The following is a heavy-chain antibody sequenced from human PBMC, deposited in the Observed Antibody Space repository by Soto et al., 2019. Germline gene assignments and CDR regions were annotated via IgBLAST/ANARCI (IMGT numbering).Heavy chain of an antibody. CDR3: AREHVVNYGDYADFDY. D-gene: IGHD4-17*01. CDR2: IIPIFGTA. J-gene: IGHJ4*02. Sequence: QVQLVQSGAEVKKPGSSVKVSCKASGGTFSSYAISWVRQAPGQGLEWMGGIIPIFGTANYAQKFQGRVTITEDESTSTAYLELSSMRSEDTAVYDCAREHVVNYGDYADFDYWGQGTLVTVSS. CDR1: GGTFSSYA. V-gene: IGHV1-69*01.